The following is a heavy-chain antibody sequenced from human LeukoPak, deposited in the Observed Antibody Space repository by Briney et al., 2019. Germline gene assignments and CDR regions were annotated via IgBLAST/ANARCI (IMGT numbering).Heavy chain of an antibody. Sequence: PSETLSLTCTVSGGSISSYYWSWIRQPPGKGLEWIGYIYYSGSTNYNPSLKSRVTISVDTSKNQFSLKLSSVTAADTAVYYCARGVVVVVAATPIRSYYYYYYMDVWGKGTTVTVSS. J-gene: IGHJ6*03. CDR3: ARGVVVVVAATPIRSYYYYYYMDV. D-gene: IGHD2-15*01. V-gene: IGHV4-59*01. CDR1: GGSISSYY. CDR2: IYYSGST.